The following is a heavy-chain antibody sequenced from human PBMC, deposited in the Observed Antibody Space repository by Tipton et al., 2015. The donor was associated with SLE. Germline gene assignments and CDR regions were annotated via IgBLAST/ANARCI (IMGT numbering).Heavy chain of an antibody. V-gene: IGHV4-31*03. J-gene: IGHJ3*02. CDR2: ISYRGSA. D-gene: IGHD2-21*01. CDR3: AREVITITDSDAFDI. Sequence: TLSLTCTVSFGSINSANHFWSWVRQLPGAGLEWIGFISYRGSAYYHPSLQSRVTISLDMSKNQFSLTMTSVTAADTAMYFCAREVITITDSDAFDIWGQGTMVTVSS. CDR1: FGSINSANHF.